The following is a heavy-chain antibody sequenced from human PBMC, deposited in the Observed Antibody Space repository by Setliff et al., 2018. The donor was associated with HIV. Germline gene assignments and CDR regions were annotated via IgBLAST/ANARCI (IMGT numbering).Heavy chain of an antibody. J-gene: IGHJ6*03. V-gene: IGHV1-69*13. D-gene: IGHD3-10*01. Sequence: SVKVSCKASGGPFTSAFNWVRQVPGQGLEWMGGIIPIFGTANYAQNFGGRVTITADQSTTTSYLQLNSLKFEDTAIYYCASDSPAARFEELEDHYYYFMDVWGKGTTVTVS. CDR3: ASDSPAARFEELEDHYYYFMDV. CDR1: GGPFTSA. CDR2: IIPIFGTA.